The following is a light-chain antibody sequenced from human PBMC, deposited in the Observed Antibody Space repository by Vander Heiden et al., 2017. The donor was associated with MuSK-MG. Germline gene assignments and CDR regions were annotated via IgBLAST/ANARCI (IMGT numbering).Light chain of an antibody. CDR2: EVS. CDR3: RSSEGSNQKV. CDR1: SSDVGGYTY. Sequence: QSALSPPPSASGSPGQSVTISCTGTSSDVGGYTYVSWYQQHPGQAPKTMIYEVSKRHSGVPDRFSGSKSGNKASLTVSGLQAEDEADYYCRSSEGSNQKVFGGGTKLTVL. V-gene: IGLV2-8*01. J-gene: IGLJ2*01.